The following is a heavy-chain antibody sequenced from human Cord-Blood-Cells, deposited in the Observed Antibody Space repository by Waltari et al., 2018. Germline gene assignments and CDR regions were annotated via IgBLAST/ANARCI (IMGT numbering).Heavy chain of an antibody. CDR2: IDPNSGGT. J-gene: IGHJ4*02. D-gene: IGHD7-27*01. CDR3: ARDQEMTGDLYDY. V-gene: IGHV1-2*02. Sequence: QVQLVQSGAEVKKPGASVKVSCKASGYTFTGYYMPWVRQAPGQGVEWMGWIDPNSGGTNYAQKFQGRVTMPRDTSISTAYMELSRLRSDDTAVYYCARDQEMTGDLYDYWGQGTLVTASS. CDR1: GYTFTGYY.